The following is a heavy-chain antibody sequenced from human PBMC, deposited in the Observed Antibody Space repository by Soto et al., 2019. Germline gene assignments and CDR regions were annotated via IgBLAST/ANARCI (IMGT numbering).Heavy chain of an antibody. CDR1: GFTFINYA. V-gene: IGHV3-23*01. Sequence: GGSLRLSCAGSGFTFINYAMNWVRQAPGKGLEWVSSISGGGDAAFFPDSVRGRLTISRDNSQNTVTLQMNSLGVDDTAVYYCARKILGSTSRPNYWYFDLWGRGTLVTVSS. CDR3: ARKILGSTSRPNYWYFDL. CDR2: ISGGGDAA. D-gene: IGHD2-2*01. J-gene: IGHJ2*01.